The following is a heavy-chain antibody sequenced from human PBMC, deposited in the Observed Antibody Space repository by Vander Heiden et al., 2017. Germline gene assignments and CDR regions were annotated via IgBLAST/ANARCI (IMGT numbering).Heavy chain of an antibody. J-gene: IGHJ3*02. V-gene: IGHV3-30*18. CDR2: ISYDGSNK. Sequence: QVQLVESGGGVVQPGRSLRLSCAASGFTFRSYAVHWVREAPGKGLEWVSVISYDGSNKYYADSVKGRFTISRDNSKNTLYLQMSSLRAEDTAVYYCAKERPCSSTSCYGDAFDIWGQGTMVTVSS. CDR3: AKERPCSSTSCYGDAFDI. D-gene: IGHD2-2*01. CDR1: GFTFRSYA.